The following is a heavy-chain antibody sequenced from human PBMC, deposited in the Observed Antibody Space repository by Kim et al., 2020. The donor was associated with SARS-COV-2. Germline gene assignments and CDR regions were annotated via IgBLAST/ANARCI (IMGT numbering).Heavy chain of an antibody. CDR3: ARTKVGVVDY. Sequence: TYSNPSLTSRVTISVDTSKNQFSLKLSSVTAADTAVYYCARTKVGVVDYWGQGTLVTVSS. J-gene: IGHJ4*02. CDR2: T. D-gene: IGHD1-26*01. V-gene: IGHV4-39*01.